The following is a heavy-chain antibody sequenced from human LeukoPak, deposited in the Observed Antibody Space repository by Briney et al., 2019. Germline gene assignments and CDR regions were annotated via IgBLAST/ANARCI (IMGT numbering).Heavy chain of an antibody. J-gene: IGHJ4*02. Sequence: GASVKVSCKASGYTFTNYPIIWVRQAPGQGLEWMASINTNTGNPTYAQGFTGRFVFSLDTSVSTTYLQITSLKAEDSAVYYCARGGYSRGQGSPFDYWGQGTLVTASS. CDR2: INTNTGNP. D-gene: IGHD6-19*01. CDR3: ARGGYSRGQGSPFDY. CDR1: GYTFTNYP. V-gene: IGHV7-4-1*02.